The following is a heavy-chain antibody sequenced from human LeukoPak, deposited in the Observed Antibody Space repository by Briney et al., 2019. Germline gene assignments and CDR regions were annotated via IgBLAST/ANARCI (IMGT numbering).Heavy chain of an antibody. V-gene: IGHV1-2*02. J-gene: IGHJ4*02. CDR1: GYTFTGYY. CDR2: INPNSGST. Sequence: ASVKVSCKASGYTFTGYYMHWVRQAPGQGLEWMGWINPNSGSTNYAQKFQGRVTMTRDTSISTAYMELRSLRSDDTAVYYCARGLWELPYYFDYWGQGTLVTVSS. D-gene: IGHD1-26*01. CDR3: ARGLWELPYYFDY.